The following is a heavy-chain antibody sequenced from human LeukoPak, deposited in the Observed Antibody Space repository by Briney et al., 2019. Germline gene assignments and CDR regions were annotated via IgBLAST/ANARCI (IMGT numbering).Heavy chain of an antibody. V-gene: IGHV1-8*01. CDR3: ARGRTHNTICGVVTPYYDYMDV. CDR2: MNPNSGNT. J-gene: IGHJ6*03. D-gene: IGHD3-3*01. Sequence: GASVKVSCKASGYTFTSYDINWVRQATGQGLEWMGWMNPNSGNTGYAQKFQGRVTMTRNTSISTAYMELSSLRSEDTAVYYCARGRTHNTICGVVTPYYDYMDVWGKGTTVTVSS. CDR1: GYTFTSYD.